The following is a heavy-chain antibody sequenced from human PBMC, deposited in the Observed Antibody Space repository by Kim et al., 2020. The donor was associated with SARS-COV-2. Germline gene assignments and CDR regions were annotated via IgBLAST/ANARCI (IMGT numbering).Heavy chain of an antibody. CDR1: GFSLSTSGVG. J-gene: IGHJ6*02. CDR2: IYWDDDK. CDR3: AHEEVVVGGAMHYYYGMDV. D-gene: IGHD2-21*01. V-gene: IGHV2-5*02. Sequence: SGPTLVKPTQTLTLTCTFSGFSLSTSGVGVGWIRQPPGKALEWLALIYWDDDKRYSPSLKSRLTITKDTSKNQVVLTMTNMDPVDTATYYCAHEEVVVGGAMHYYYGMDVWGQGTTVTVSS.